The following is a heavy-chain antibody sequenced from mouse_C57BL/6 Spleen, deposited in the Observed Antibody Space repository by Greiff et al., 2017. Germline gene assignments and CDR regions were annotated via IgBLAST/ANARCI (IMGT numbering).Heavy chain of an antibody. CDR1: GFSLSTSGMG. D-gene: IGHD2-4*01. J-gene: IGHJ3*01. Sequence: QVTLKESGPGILQSSQTLSLTCPFSGFSLSTSGMGVSWIRHPSGKGLVWLAHLYWDDDKRHNPSLKSRLTISKDTSRNQVFLKITSVDTADTATYYCARIYYDPWFAYWGQGTLVTVSA. V-gene: IGHV8-12*01. CDR3: ARIYYDPWFAY. CDR2: LYWDDDK.